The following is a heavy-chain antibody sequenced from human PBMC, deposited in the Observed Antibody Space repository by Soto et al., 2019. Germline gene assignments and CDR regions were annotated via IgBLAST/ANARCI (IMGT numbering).Heavy chain of an antibody. CDR2: INPNSGGT. CDR3: AREWTRRYQRPGFDY. CDR1: GYTFTGYY. J-gene: IGHJ4*02. Sequence: QVQLVQSGAEVKKPGASVKVSCKASGYTFTGYYMHWVRQAPGQGLEWMGWINPNSGGTNYAQKFQGWVTMTRDTSISTASMEICMLRSDHTAVYYCAREWTRRYQRPGFDYWGQGTLVTVSS. D-gene: IGHD3-16*02. V-gene: IGHV1-2*04.